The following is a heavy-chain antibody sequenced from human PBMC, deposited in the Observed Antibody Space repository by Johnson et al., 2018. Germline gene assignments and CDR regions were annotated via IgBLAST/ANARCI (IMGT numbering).Heavy chain of an antibody. V-gene: IGHV3-30*18. CDR3: VQGPSHGAFDI. D-gene: IGHD2-2*01. J-gene: IGHJ3*02. CDR1: GFTFSASG. CDR2: ITLDGKRQ. Sequence: VQLVETGGGVVQPGMSLRLSCAASGFTFSASGIDTHWVRQSPDKGLEWVTHITLDGKRQFYTDSVKGRFRVSSANPRNTVYLQMNSLRPEDTARYHHVQGPSHGAFDIWGQGTMVMVSS.